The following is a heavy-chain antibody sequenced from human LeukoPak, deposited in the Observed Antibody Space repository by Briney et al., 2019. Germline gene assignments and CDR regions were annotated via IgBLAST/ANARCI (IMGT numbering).Heavy chain of an antibody. D-gene: IGHD5-12*01. CDR3: ATSGYDGNFDY. Sequence: RGSLRLSRAASGFTFSSYDMHWVRQATGKGLEWVSAIGTAGDTYYPGSVKGRFTISRENAKNSLYLQMNSLRAGDTAVYYCATSGYDGNFDYWGQGTLVTVSS. CDR1: GFTFSSYD. CDR2: IGTAGDT. J-gene: IGHJ4*02. V-gene: IGHV3-13*01.